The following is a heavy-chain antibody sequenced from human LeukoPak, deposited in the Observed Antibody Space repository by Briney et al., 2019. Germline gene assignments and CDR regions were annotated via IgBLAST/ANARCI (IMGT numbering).Heavy chain of an antibody. Sequence: SETLSLTCTVSGGSISSYYRSWLRQPPGKGLEGIGHIYYSGSTNYNPSLKSRVTISVDTSKNQFSLKLNTVTAADTAVDYCARAIPRRDGFPRADAFDIGDQGTMVAVSA. D-gene: IGHD5-24*01. CDR2: IYYSGST. CDR1: GGSISSYY. V-gene: IGHV4-59*01. J-gene: IGHJ3*02. CDR3: ARAIPRRDGFPRADAFDI.